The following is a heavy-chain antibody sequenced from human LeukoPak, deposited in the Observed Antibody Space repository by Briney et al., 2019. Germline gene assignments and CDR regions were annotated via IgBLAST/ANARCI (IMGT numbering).Heavy chain of an antibody. J-gene: IGHJ4*02. CDR2: VNTDTGNP. Sequence: GASVKVSCKASGYTFTSYAMNWVRQAPGQGLEWVGWVNTDTGNPTYAQGFTGRFVFYLDTSGSTAYLQISSLEAEDTAVDYGARAEGRMAVAGTGYWGQGTLVTVSS. CDR3: ARAEGRMAVAGTGY. CDR1: GYTFTSYA. V-gene: IGHV7-4-1*02. D-gene: IGHD6-19*01.